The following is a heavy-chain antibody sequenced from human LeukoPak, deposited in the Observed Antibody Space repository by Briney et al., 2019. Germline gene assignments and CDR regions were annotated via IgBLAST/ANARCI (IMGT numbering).Heavy chain of an antibody. CDR1: GYTFTGYY. CDR2: INPNSGGT. V-gene: IGHV1-2*02. Sequence: ASVKVSCKASGYTFTGYYMHWVRQAPGQGLEWMGWINPNSGGTNYAQKFQGRVTMTRDTSISTAYMELSRLRSDDTAGYYCARGDIVATVADYWGQGTLVTVSS. D-gene: IGHD5-12*01. CDR3: ARGDIVATVADY. J-gene: IGHJ4*02.